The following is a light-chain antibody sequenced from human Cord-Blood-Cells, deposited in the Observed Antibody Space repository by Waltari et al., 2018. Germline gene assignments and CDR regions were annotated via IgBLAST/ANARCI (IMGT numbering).Light chain of an antibody. CDR3: CSYAGSSTYV. CDR1: SSDVGRYNL. Sequence: QSALTQPASVSGSPGQSITISCTRTSSDVGRYNLVSWYQQHPGKAPKPMIYEGSKRPSGVSNRFSGSKSGNTASLTISGLQAEDEADYYCCSYAGSSTYVFGTGTKVTVL. CDR2: EGS. V-gene: IGLV2-23*01. J-gene: IGLJ1*01.